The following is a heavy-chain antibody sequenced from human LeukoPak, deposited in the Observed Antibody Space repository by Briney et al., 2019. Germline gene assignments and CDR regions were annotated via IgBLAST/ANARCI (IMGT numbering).Heavy chain of an antibody. CDR2: IYSGGST. D-gene: IGHD2-2*01. J-gene: IGHJ4*02. Sequence: GGSLRLSCAASGFTVSSNYMSWARQAPGKGLEWVSVIYSGGSTYYADSVKVRLTISRHNSKNTLYLQMNSLRAEDTAVYYCAKDPVKGTSGAYYFDYWGQGTLVTVSS. V-gene: IGHV3-53*01. CDR1: GFTVSSNY. CDR3: AKDPVKGTSGAYYFDY.